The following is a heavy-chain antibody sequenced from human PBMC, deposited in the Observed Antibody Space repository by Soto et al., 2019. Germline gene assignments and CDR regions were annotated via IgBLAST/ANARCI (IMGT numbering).Heavy chain of an antibody. Sequence: QLQLQESGPGLVKPSETLSLTCTVSGGSISSSSYYWGWIRQPPGKGLEWIGSIYYSGSTYYNPSPKCRVTISVDTSKNQFSLKLSSVTAADTAVYYCARARFLEWLPFDYGGQGTLVTVSS. CDR3: ARARFLEWLPFDY. CDR2: IYYSGST. D-gene: IGHD3-3*01. CDR1: GGSISSSSYY. V-gene: IGHV4-39*01. J-gene: IGHJ4*02.